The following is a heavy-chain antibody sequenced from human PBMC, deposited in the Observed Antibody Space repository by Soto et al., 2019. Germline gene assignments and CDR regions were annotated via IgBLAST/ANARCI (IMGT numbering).Heavy chain of an antibody. CDR1: GGTFSSYT. J-gene: IGHJ6*02. CDR3: ARDKSPPPDYYYYGMDV. CDR2: IIPILGIA. Sequence: QVQLVQSGAEVKKPGSSVKVSCKASGGTFSSYTISWVRQAPGQGLEWMGRIIPILGIANYAQKFQGRVTITADKSTSTAYMELSSLRSEDTAVYYCARDKSPPPDYYYYGMDVWGQGTTVTVSS. V-gene: IGHV1-69*08.